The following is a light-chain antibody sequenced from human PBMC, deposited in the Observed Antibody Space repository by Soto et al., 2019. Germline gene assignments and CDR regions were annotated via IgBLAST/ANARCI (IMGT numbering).Light chain of an antibody. CDR3: QHYNSAWR. CDR1: QSISSW. V-gene: IGKV1-5*03. J-gene: IGKJ1*01. Sequence: DDPMTHSTSPLSASVGDRVTIPFRARQSISSWFALYQQKPGKAPNLLIYEASSLESGVPSRFSGSGSVTEFRLAIISRQPDKYACDYCQHYNSAWRFGEGTEVEI. CDR2: EAS.